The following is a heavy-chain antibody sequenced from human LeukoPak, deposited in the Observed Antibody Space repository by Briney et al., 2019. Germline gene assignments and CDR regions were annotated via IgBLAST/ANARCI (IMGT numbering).Heavy chain of an antibody. CDR1: GFTFSSYG. D-gene: IGHD3-10*01. Sequence: PGGSLRLSCSASGFTFSSYGMHWVRQAPGKGLEGVAIIWYDGSNTYYADSVKGRFTISRDNSKNTLYLQTNSLRAEDPAVYYCVRESGFGELFPYAFDIWGQGPVVTVSS. V-gene: IGHV3-33*01. J-gene: IGHJ3*02. CDR3: VRESGFGELFPYAFDI. CDR2: IWYDGSNT.